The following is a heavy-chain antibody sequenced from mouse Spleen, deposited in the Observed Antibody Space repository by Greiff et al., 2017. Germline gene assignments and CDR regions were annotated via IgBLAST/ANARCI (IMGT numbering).Heavy chain of an antibody. CDR1: GYTFTSYW. J-gene: IGHJ2*01. Sequence: QVQLQQPGTELVKPGASVKLSCKASGYTFTSYWITWVKQRPGQGLEWIGDIYPGSGSTNYNEKFKSKATLTVDTSSSTAYMQLSSLTSEDSAVYYCARKVLYYFDYWGQGTTLTVSS. CDR3: ARKVLYYFDY. D-gene: IGHD1-1*02. CDR2: IYPGSGST. V-gene: IGHV1-55*01.